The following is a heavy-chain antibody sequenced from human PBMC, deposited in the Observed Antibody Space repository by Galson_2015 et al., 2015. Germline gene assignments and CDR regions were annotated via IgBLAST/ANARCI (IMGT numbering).Heavy chain of an antibody. Sequence: LRLSCAASGFTFSSYAMSWVRQAPGKGLEWVSGISGSGGSTYHADSVKGRFTVSRDNSKNTLYLQMNSLRAEDTAIYYCARGGDWGYYYMDVWGKGATVTVSS. CDR1: GFTFSSYA. CDR2: ISGSGGST. J-gene: IGHJ6*03. CDR3: ARGGDWGYYYMDV. V-gene: IGHV3-23*01. D-gene: IGHD2-21*02.